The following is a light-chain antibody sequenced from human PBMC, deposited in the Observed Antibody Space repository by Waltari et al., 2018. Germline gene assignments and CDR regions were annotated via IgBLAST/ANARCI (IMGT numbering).Light chain of an antibody. J-gene: IGLJ2*01. CDR1: SSYVGDYKY. Sequence: QSALTQPDSVSGSPGQTLTISCTWTSSYVGDYKYVSWYQQYPGKAPKVIIYDAINRPSGVSNRFSGSKSGNSASLTISGLQAEDEAHYFCASFISSTSGVFGGGTRLTVL. V-gene: IGLV2-14*03. CDR2: DAI. CDR3: ASFISSTSGV.